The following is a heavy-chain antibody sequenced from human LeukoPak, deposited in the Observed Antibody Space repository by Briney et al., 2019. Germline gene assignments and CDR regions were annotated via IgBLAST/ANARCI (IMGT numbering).Heavy chain of an antibody. Sequence: GGSLRLPCAASGFTFSRFWMSWIRQAPGKGLEWVANIKQDGSEKYSVDSVEGRFTISRDNAKSSLYLQMNSLRVEDTALYYCARIAILTSGPLDAFDLWGQGTMVTVSS. D-gene: IGHD2-15*01. CDR3: ARIAILTSGPLDAFDL. J-gene: IGHJ3*01. V-gene: IGHV3-7*01. CDR1: GFTFSRFW. CDR2: IKQDGSEK.